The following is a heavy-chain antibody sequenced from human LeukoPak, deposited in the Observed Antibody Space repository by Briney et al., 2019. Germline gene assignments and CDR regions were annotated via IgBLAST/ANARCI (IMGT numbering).Heavy chain of an antibody. CDR1: GFTFSSYS. J-gene: IGHJ4*02. D-gene: IGHD2-2*01. Sequence: GGSLRLSCAASGFTFSSYSMNWVRQAPGKGLEYVSYISSSSSIIHYADSVKGRFTISRDNAKNSLYLQINSLRHEDTAVYYCARGRAYCSGTSCNTDYWGQGTLVTVSS. V-gene: IGHV3-48*02. CDR2: ISSSSSII. CDR3: ARGRAYCSGTSCNTDY.